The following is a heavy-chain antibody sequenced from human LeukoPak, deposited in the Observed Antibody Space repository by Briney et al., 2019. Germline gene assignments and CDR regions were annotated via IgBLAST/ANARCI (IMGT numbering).Heavy chain of an antibody. V-gene: IGHV3-48*02. J-gene: IGHJ4*02. CDR1: GFTFSSYG. Sequence: GGSLRLSCAASGFTFSSYGMNWVRQAPGKGLEWASYISTSGSIIYYADSVKGRFTISRDTAKSSLYLQMTSLRDDDTAVYYCARGGYIDYWGQGTLVTVSS. CDR3: ARGGYIDY. D-gene: IGHD5-12*01. CDR2: ISTSGSII.